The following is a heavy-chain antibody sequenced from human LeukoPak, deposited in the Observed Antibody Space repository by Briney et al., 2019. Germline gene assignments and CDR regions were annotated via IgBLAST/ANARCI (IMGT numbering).Heavy chain of an antibody. CDR3: ARDLGSSSSWSRGMDY. D-gene: IGHD6-13*01. V-gene: IGHV1-2*04. CDR2: INPNSGGT. J-gene: IGHJ4*02. CDR1: GYTFTGYY. Sequence: GASVKVSCKASGYTFTGYYMHWVRQAPGQGLEWMGWINPNSGGTNYAQKFQGWVTMTRDTSISTAHMELSRLRSDDTAVYYCARDLGSSSSWSRGMDYWGRGTLVTVSS.